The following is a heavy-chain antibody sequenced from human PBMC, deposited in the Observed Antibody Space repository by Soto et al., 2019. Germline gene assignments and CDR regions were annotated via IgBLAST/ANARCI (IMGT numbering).Heavy chain of an antibody. V-gene: IGHV4-59*01. J-gene: IGHJ3*02. CDR3: ARDAGYYDSSGHDAFDI. D-gene: IGHD3-22*01. CDR2: IYYSGST. Sequence: QVQLQELGPGLVKPSETLSLTCTVSGGSISSYYWSWIRQPPGKGLEWIGYIYYSGSTNYNPSLKSRVTISVDTSKNQFSLKLSSVTAADTAVYYCARDAGYYDSSGHDAFDIWGQGTMVTVSS. CDR1: GGSISSYY.